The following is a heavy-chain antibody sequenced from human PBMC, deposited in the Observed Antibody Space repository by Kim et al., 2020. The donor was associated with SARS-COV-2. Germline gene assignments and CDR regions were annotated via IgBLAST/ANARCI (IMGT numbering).Heavy chain of an antibody. CDR2: IWYDGSNK. Sequence: GGSLRLSCAASGFTFSSYGMHWVRQAPGKGLEWVAVIWYDGSNKYYADSVKGRFTISRDNSKNTLYLQMNSLRAEDTAVYYCARDLIPLATLAPLDYWGRGTLVTVSS. J-gene: IGHJ4*02. V-gene: IGHV3-33*01. CDR1: GFTFSSYG. CDR3: ARDLIPLATLAPLDY. D-gene: IGHD2-21*01.